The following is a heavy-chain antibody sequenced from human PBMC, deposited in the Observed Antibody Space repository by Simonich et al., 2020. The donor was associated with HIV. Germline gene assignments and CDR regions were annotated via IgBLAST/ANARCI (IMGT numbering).Heavy chain of an antibody. J-gene: IGHJ4*02. CDR1: GGSFSGYY. CDR3: ARGFYQRLYYFDY. Sequence: QLQLQQWGAGLLKPSETLSLTCAVYGGSFSGYYWSWIRQPPGKGLEWIGEINHSGRTNYNPSLKSRVTISVDTSKNQFSLKLSSVTAADTAVYYCARGFYQRLYYFDYWGQVTLVTVSS. D-gene: IGHD2-2*01. V-gene: IGHV4-34*01. CDR2: INHSGRT.